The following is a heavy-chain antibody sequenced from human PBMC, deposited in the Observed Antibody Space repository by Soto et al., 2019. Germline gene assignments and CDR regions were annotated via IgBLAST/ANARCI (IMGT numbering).Heavy chain of an antibody. Sequence: GGSLRLSCAASGFTFTSYAMSWVRQAPGKGLEWVSAIRSGGDTKYYTDSVKGRSTISRENSKNTLYLQKGSLRAEETAMYYCAKIGEMVSSPSHFDFWGQGTQVTVSS. D-gene: IGHD2-8*01. V-gene: IGHV3-23*01. CDR1: GFTFTSYA. J-gene: IGHJ4*02. CDR3: AKIGEMVSSPSHFDF. CDR2: IRSGGDTK.